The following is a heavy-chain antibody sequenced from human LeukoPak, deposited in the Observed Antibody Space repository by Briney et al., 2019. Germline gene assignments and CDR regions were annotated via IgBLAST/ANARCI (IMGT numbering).Heavy chain of an antibody. CDR2: ISYDGSNK. CDR3: ARALGTTVTSAYYYYYYGMDV. D-gene: IGHD4-11*01. J-gene: IGHJ6*02. Sequence: PGGSLRLSCAASGFTFSGYAMHWVRQAPGKGLEWVAVISYDGSNKYYADSVKGRFTISRDNSKNTLYLQMNSLRAEDTAVYYCARALGTTVTSAYYYYYYGMDVWGQGTTVTVSS. V-gene: IGHV3-30-3*01. CDR1: GFTFSGYA.